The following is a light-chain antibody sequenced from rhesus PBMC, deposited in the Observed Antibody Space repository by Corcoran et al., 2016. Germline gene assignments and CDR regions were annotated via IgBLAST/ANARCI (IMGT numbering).Light chain of an antibody. J-gene: IGKJ1*01. CDR3: QQHNSHPRT. CDR2: AAS. Sequence: DIQMTQSPSSLSASVGDRVTITCRASQTISSYLAWYQQKPGKVPRLLIYAASSLESGVPSRFSGSGSGTEFTLTISSLQPEDFATYYCQQHNSHPRTFGQGTKVESK. CDR1: QTISSY. V-gene: IGKV1-44*01.